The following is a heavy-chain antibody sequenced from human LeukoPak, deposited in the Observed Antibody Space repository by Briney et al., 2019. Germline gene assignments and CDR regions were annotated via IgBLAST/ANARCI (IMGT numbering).Heavy chain of an antibody. CDR3: ARGRDGYDDAFDI. J-gene: IGHJ3*02. V-gene: IGHV1-8*01. Sequence: ASVRVSCKASGYTFTSYDINWVRQAPGQGLEWMGWMNPNSGNTGYAQKFQGRVTMTRNTSISTAYMELSSLRSEDTAVYYCARGRDGYDDAFDIWGQGTMVTVSS. D-gene: IGHD5-24*01. CDR1: GYTFTSYD. CDR2: MNPNSGNT.